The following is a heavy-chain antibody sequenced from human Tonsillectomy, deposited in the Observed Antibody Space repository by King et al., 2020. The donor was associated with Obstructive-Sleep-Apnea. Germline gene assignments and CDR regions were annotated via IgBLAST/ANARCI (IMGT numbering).Heavy chain of an antibody. D-gene: IGHD3-10*01. CDR2: IYYSGST. CDR1: GGSISSYY. V-gene: IGHV4-59*01. CDR3: ARIPGTSSGCYLGFDY. J-gene: IGHJ4*02. Sequence: VQLQESGPGLVKPSETLSLTCTVSGGSISSYYWSWIRQPPGKGLEWIGDIYYSGSTNYNPSLKSRVTISVDTSKKHFCLKLSSVTAADTAVYYCARIPGTSSGCYLGFDYWGQGTLVTVSS.